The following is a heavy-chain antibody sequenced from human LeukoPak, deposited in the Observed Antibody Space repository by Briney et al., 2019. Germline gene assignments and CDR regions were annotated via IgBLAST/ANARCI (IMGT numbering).Heavy chain of an antibody. D-gene: IGHD1-26*01. J-gene: IGHJ4*02. Sequence: SETLSLTCTVSGGSISSGSYYWSWIRQPAGKGLEWIGRIYTSGGTNYIPSLKSRVTISVDTSKDQFSLNLSSVTAADTAVYYCARARVVGATTPFDYWGQGTLVTVSS. CDR1: GGSISSGSYY. CDR3: ARARVVGATTPFDY. V-gene: IGHV4-61*02. CDR2: IYTSGGT.